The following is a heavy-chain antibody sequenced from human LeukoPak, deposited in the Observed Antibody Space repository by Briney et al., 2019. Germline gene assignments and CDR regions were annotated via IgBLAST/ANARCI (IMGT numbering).Heavy chain of an antibody. CDR1: GGSFSGYY. D-gene: IGHD3-3*01. CDR2: INHSGST. J-gene: IGHJ4*02. Sequence: SETLSLTCAVYGGSFSGYYWSWIRQPPGKGLECIGEINHSGSTNYNPSLKSRVTISVDTSKNQFSLKLSSVTAADTAVYYCARGYYDFWSGYWFDYWGQGTLVTVSS. CDR3: ARGYYDFWSGYWFDY. V-gene: IGHV4-34*01.